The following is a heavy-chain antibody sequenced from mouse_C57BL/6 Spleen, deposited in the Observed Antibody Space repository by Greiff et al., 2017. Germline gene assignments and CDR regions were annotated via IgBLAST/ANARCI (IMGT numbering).Heavy chain of an antibody. Sequence: EVQVVESGGGLVKPGGSLKLSCAASGFTFSSYAMSWVRQTPETRLEWVATFSDGGSYTYYPDNVKGRFTISRANAKNNLYLQMSHLKSEDTAMYYCARDIYYEYEDAMDYWGQGTSVTVSS. CDR1: GFTFSSYA. CDR2: FSDGGSYT. J-gene: IGHJ4*01. CDR3: ARDIYYEYEDAMDY. V-gene: IGHV5-4*01. D-gene: IGHD2-4*01.